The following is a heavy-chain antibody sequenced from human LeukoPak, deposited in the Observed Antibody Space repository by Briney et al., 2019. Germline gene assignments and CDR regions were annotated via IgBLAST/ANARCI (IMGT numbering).Heavy chain of an antibody. V-gene: IGHV4-61*05. CDR2: IYYSGST. J-gene: IGHJ4*02. CDR1: GGSISSSSYY. Sequence: SETLSLTCTVSGGSISSSSYYWGWIRQPPGKGLEWIGYIYYSGSTNYNPSLKSRVTISVDTSKNQFSLKLSSVTAADTAVYYCARWSLRGVPNWGQGTLVTVSS. CDR3: ARWSLRGVPN. D-gene: IGHD3-10*01.